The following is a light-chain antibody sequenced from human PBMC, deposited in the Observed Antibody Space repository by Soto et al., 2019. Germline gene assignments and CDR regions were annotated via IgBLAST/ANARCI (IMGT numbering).Light chain of an antibody. CDR1: RRYVGGYNY. CDR3: SSFTSSTTYV. J-gene: IGLJ1*01. CDR2: NVN. V-gene: IGLV2-14*01. Sequence: QSVRTQPASVSGSPGQSVTNACAGTRRYVGGYNYVSWYQQHPGEVPKLIIFNVNNRPSGVSNRFSGSKSGNTASLTISGLQAEDEADYYCSSFTSSTTYVFGTGTRSPS.